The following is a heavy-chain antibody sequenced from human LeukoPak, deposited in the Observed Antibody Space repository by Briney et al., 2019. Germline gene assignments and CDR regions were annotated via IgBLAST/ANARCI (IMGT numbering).Heavy chain of an antibody. J-gene: IGHJ5*02. Sequence: PGGSLRLSCAASGFTVSSNYMSWVRQAPGKGLEWVPVIYSGGSTYYADSVKGRFTISRDNSKNTLYLQMNSLRAEDTAVYYCARDGRGENWFDPWGQGTLVTVSS. V-gene: IGHV3-53*01. CDR3: ARDGRGENWFDP. CDR1: GFTVSSNY. D-gene: IGHD3-10*01. CDR2: IYSGGST.